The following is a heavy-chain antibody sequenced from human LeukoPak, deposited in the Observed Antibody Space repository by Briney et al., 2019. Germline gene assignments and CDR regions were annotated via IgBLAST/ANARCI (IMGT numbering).Heavy chain of an antibody. CDR2: IKPYTGGT. D-gene: IGHD2-2*02. CDR1: GYTFTGYY. Sequence: ASVTVSCKASGYTFTGYYIHWVRLAPGQGLEWMGWIKPYTGGTNTAQKFQGRVTLTGDTSISTAYMELSGLTSDDTAVYYCARAQYQLLYGYYNYYMDVWGKGTTVTVSS. V-gene: IGHV1-2*02. CDR3: ARAQYQLLYGYYNYYMDV. J-gene: IGHJ6*03.